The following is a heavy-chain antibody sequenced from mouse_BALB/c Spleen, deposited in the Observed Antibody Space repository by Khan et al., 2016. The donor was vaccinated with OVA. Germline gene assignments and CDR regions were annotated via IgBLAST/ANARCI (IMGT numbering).Heavy chain of an antibody. D-gene: IGHD1-2*01. CDR2: ISPGSGDT. Sequence: QVQLQQSGAELARPGASVKLSCKASGYNFTDYYINWVKQRTGQGLEWIGEISPGSGDTYYNEKFKGKATLTADKSSSTAYLQLNSLTSEASAFYFCARRNYFGYTFAYWGQGTLVTVSA. J-gene: IGHJ3*01. V-gene: IGHV1-77*01. CDR3: ARRNYFGYTFAY. CDR1: GYNFTDYY.